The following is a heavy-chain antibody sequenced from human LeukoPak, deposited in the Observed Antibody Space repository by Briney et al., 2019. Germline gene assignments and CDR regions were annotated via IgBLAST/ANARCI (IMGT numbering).Heavy chain of an antibody. CDR3: ATELVAAAGTDLEAFDI. D-gene: IGHD6-13*01. V-gene: IGHV1-18*01. CDR2: ISAYNGNT. CDR1: GYTFTSYG. Sequence: ASVKVSCKASGYTFTSYGISWVRQAPGQGLEWMGWISAYNGNTNYAQKLQGRVTMTTDTSTSTAYMELSSLRSEDTAVYYCATELVAAAGTDLEAFDIWGQGTMVTVSS. J-gene: IGHJ3*02.